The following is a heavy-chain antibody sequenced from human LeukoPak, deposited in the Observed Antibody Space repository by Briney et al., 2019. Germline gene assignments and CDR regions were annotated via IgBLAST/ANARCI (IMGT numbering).Heavy chain of an antibody. Sequence: GESLRISCKGSGYSFTSYWISWVRPMPGKGLEWMGRIDPSDSYTNYSPSFQGHVTISADKSISTAYLQWSSLKASDTAMYYCARHGSGYCSGGSCYSGALDDYWGQGTLVTVSS. D-gene: IGHD2-15*01. CDR1: GYSFTSYW. J-gene: IGHJ4*02. CDR3: ARHGSGYCSGGSCYSGALDDY. V-gene: IGHV5-10-1*01. CDR2: IDPSDSYT.